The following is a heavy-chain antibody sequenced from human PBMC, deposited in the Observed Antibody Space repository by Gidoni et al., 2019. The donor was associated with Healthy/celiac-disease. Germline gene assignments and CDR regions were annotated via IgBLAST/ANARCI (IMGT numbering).Heavy chain of an antibody. CDR3: AKVGSMIVVVMGY. CDR1: GFTFSSYA. J-gene: IGHJ4*02. D-gene: IGHD3-22*01. Sequence: EVQLLESGGGLVQPGGSLRLSCAASGFTFSSYAMSWVRQAPGKGLEWVSAISGSGGSTYYAASVKGRLTISRDNSKNTLYLQMNSLRAEDTAVYYCAKVGSMIVVVMGYWGQGTLVTVSS. CDR2: ISGSGGST. V-gene: IGHV3-23*01.